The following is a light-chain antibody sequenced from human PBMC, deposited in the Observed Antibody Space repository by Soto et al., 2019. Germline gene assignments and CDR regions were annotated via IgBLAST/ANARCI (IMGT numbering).Light chain of an antibody. V-gene: IGKV1-5*03. CDR2: KAS. J-gene: IGKJ4*01. CDR1: QSISTG. Sequence: DIQMTQSPSTLSASVGDRVTITCRASQSISTGLAWYQKKPGKAPKLLIYKASSLEGGVASRFSGSGSGKEFNITISSRQPDDFATYYCQQYSTYPLTFGGGTTVDIK. CDR3: QQYSTYPLT.